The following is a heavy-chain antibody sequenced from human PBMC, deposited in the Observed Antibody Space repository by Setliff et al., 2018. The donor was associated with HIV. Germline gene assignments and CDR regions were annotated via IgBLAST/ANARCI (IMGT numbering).Heavy chain of an antibody. Sequence: GASVKVSCKASGYTFLNYGISWVRQTPGRGLEWMAWINVGNGNTKTARKFQGRVALTTDTSTSTAHMELRNLRSDDAAVYYCARDSGMAVVGTWRRLDPWGQGTLGTVS. CDR2: INVGNGNT. V-gene: IGHV1-18*01. J-gene: IGHJ5*02. CDR3: ARDSGMAVVGTWRRLDP. CDR1: GYTFLNYG. D-gene: IGHD6-19*01.